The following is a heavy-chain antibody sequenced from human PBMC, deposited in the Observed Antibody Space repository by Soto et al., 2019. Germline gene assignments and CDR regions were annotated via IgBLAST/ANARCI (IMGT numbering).Heavy chain of an antibody. CDR3: ARDYLVVPHRVIDY. D-gene: IGHD2-2*01. V-gene: IGHV3-33*04. Sequence: PGGSLRLSSAASGFTFRNFGMHRVRQAPGKGLEWETVIRQERRYKYYADSEKGRFTISRDNFKNTLYLLMISLRAVDMAVYYCARDYLVVPHRVIDYWGQGTLVTVSS. J-gene: IGHJ4*02. CDR1: GFTFRNFG. CDR2: IRQERRYK.